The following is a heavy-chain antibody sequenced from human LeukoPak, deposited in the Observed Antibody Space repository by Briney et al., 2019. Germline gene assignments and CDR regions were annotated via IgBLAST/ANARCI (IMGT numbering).Heavy chain of an antibody. Sequence: SETLSLTCTVSGGSISNYWSWIRQPAGKGLEWIGRIHTSGSTNYSPSLKSRVTISVDTSKNQFSLKLSSVTAADTAVYYCARELSRDGYKSHWFDPWGQGTLVTVSS. D-gene: IGHD5-24*01. CDR2: IHTSGST. J-gene: IGHJ5*02. CDR1: GGSISNY. CDR3: ARELSRDGYKSHWFDP. V-gene: IGHV4-4*07.